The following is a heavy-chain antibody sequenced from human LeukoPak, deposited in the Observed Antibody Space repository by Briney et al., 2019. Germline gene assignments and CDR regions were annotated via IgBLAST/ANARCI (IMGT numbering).Heavy chain of an antibody. CDR3: AKAPDAVDI. V-gene: IGHV3-30*02. Sequence: GGSLRLSCAVSGFTFSNYGIHWVRQAPGKGLEWVAFVRYDGSNKYYADPVKGRFTISRDNSKNTLYLQMNSLRAESTAVYYCAKAPDAVDIWGQGTMVTVSS. J-gene: IGHJ3*02. CDR2: VRYDGSNK. CDR1: GFTFSNYG.